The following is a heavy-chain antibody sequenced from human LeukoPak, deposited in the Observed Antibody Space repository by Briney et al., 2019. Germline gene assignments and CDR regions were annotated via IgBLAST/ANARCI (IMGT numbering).Heavy chain of an antibody. CDR1: GGPISSYY. CDR3: AREYSSSDNWFDP. CDR2: IYYSGST. D-gene: IGHD6-6*01. Sequence: PSETLSLTCTVSGGPISSYYWSWIPQPPGKGLDWIGYIYYSGSTNYNPSLKSRVTISLDTSNNQFSLKLSSVAAADTAVYYCAREYSSSDNWFDPWGQGTLVTLSS. J-gene: IGHJ5*02. V-gene: IGHV4-59*01.